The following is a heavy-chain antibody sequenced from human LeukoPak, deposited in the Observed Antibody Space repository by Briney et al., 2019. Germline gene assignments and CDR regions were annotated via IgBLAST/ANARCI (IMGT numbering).Heavy chain of an antibody. V-gene: IGHV3-23*01. CDR3: AEGGKWDVTPFDY. CDR2: ISGGGGST. D-gene: IGHD1-26*01. CDR1: GFTFTSYS. Sequence: PGGSLRLSCAASGFTFTSYSMNWVRQAPGKGLGWVSTISGGGGSTYYADSVKGRFTISRDNSKNTLYLQVNSLRAEDTAVYYCAEGGKWDVTPFDYWGQGTLVTVSS. J-gene: IGHJ4*02.